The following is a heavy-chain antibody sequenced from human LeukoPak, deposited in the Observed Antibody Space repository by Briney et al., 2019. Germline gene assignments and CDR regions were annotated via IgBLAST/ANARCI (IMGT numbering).Heavy chain of an antibody. V-gene: IGHV3-23*01. CDR2: ISGSGGRI. CDR3: AKDPDDYVWGTWGDY. J-gene: IGHJ4*02. D-gene: IGHD3-16*01. Sequence: GGSLRLSCAASGFTFSSYAMTWVRQTPGKGLEWVSGISGSGGRIYYADSVKGRFIISRDNSKNTLSLQMNSLRAEDTAVYYCAKDPDDYVWGTWGDYWGQGTLVTVSS. CDR1: GFTFSSYA.